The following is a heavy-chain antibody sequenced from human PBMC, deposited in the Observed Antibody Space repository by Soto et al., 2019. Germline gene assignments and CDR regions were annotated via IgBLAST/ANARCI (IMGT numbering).Heavy chain of an antibody. V-gene: IGHV4-39*01. CDR1: GGSISSGTYY. J-gene: IGHJ5*02. CDR3: ARLHCNSPNCVPLDP. Sequence: SETLSLTCTVFGGSISSGTYYWGWIRQPPGKGLEWIGSMYYSGSTSYNPSLKSRVTMSVDTSKNQLSLRLSSVTAADTAVYYCARLHCNSPNCVPLDPWGQGTLVTVS. CDR2: MYYSGST. D-gene: IGHD2-2*01.